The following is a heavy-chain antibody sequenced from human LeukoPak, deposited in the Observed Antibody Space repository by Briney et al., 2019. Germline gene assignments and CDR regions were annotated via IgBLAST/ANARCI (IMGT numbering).Heavy chain of an antibody. CDR2: INAGIGNT. Sequence: GASVKVSCKASGYTFTSYAMHWVRQAPGQRLEWMGWINAGIGNTKYSQKFQGRVTITRDTSASTAYMELSSLRSEDTAVYYCARKFETYGDYNYFDYWGQGTLVTVSS. V-gene: IGHV1-3*01. J-gene: IGHJ4*02. CDR1: GYTFTSYA. CDR3: ARKFETYGDYNYFDY. D-gene: IGHD4-17*01.